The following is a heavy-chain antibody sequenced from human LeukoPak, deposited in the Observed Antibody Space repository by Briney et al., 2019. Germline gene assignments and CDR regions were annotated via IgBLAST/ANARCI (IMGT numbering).Heavy chain of an antibody. D-gene: IGHD2-15*01. CDR2: ISSSSSYI. CDR3: ASGYCSGGSCYGEN. CDR1: GFTFSSYS. J-gene: IGHJ4*02. V-gene: IGHV3-21*01. Sequence: GGSLRLSCAAPGFTFSSYSMNWVRQAPGKGLEWVSSISSSSSYIYYADSVKGRFTISRDNAKNSLYLQMNSLRAEDTAVYYCASGYCSGGSCYGENWGQGTLVTVSS.